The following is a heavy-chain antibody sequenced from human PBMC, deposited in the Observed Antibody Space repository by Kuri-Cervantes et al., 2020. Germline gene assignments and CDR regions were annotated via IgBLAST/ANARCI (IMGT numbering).Heavy chain of an antibody. CDR3: ARGVGASRDYYYYYYMDV. CDR2: INPSGGST. D-gene: IGHD1-26*01. CDR1: GYAFTSYY. J-gene: IGHJ6*03. V-gene: IGHV1-46*01. Sequence: ASVKVSCKASGYAFTSYYMHWVRQAPGQGLEWMGIINPSGGSTSYAQKFQGRVTMTRDTSTSTVYMELSSLRSEDTAVSYCARGVGASRDYYYYYYMDVWGKGTTVTVSS.